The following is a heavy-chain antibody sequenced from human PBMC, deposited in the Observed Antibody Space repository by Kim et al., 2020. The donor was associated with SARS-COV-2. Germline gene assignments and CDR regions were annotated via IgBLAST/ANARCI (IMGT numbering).Heavy chain of an antibody. CDR3: AKCGRTAAARDAFDI. V-gene: IGHV3-23*01. J-gene: IGHJ3*02. Sequence: DSVKGRFTISRDNSKNTLYLQMNSLRAEDTAVYYCAKCGRTAAARDAFDIWGQGTMVTVSS. D-gene: IGHD6-13*01.